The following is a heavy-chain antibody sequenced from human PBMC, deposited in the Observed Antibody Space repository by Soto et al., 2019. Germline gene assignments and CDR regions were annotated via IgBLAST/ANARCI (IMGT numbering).Heavy chain of an antibody. CDR3: AKDKSRSYYFYGMDV. CDR2: ISYDGSNK. D-gene: IGHD3-10*01. CDR1: GFTFSSSG. Sequence: GGSLRLSCAASGFTFSSSGFHWVRQAPGKGLEWVAVISYDGSNKYYTDSVKGRFTISRDNSKNTLDLQMNSLRAEDTAVYYCAKDKSRSYYFYGMDVWGQGTTVTVSS. J-gene: IGHJ6*02. V-gene: IGHV3-30*18.